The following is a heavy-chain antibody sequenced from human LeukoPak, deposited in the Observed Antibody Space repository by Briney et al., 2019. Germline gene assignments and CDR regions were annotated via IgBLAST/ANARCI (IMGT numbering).Heavy chain of an antibody. Sequence: GGSLRLSCAASGLTFSSYAMSWVRQAPGKGLEWVSAISGSGGSTYYADSVKGRFTISRDNSKNTLYLQMNSLRAEDTAVYYCAGSGSYYDYYYYGMDVWGKGTTVTVSS. V-gene: IGHV3-23*01. J-gene: IGHJ6*04. CDR3: AGSGSYYDYYYYGMDV. CDR2: ISGSGGST. CDR1: GLTFSSYA. D-gene: IGHD3-10*01.